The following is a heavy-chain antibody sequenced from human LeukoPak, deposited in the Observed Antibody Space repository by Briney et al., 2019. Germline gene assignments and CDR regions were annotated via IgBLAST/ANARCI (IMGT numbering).Heavy chain of an antibody. Sequence: SETLSLTCTVSGYSISSGYFWDWIRQPPVKGLEWIGTVYYDGRTYYNPSVKSRATLSKDTSDNRFSLDLRSVTASDTAVYYCATGYASGWTSDFDYWGQGILVTVSP. CDR2: VYYDGRT. CDR1: GYSISSGYF. V-gene: IGHV4-38-2*02. CDR3: ATGYASGWTSDFDY. J-gene: IGHJ4*02. D-gene: IGHD6-19*01.